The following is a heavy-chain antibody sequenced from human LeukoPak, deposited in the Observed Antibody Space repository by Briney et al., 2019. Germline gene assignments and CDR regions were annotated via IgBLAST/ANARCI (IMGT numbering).Heavy chain of an antibody. D-gene: IGHD3-10*01. CDR1: GGSINDYY. J-gene: IGHJ4*02. V-gene: IGHV4-59*08. Sequence: KPSETLSLTCSVSGGSINDYYWSWIRQPPGKGLEWIGYVYYIGSTNYNPSLKSRVTISLHTSKNQFSLRLTSVTAADTAVYYCATGRHAYGSEYWGQGTLVTVSS. CDR3: ATGRHAYGSEY. CDR2: VYYIGST.